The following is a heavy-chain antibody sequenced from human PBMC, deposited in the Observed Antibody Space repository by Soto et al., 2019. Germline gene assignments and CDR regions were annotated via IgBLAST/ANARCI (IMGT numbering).Heavy chain of an antibody. CDR1: GGSISSSSYY. D-gene: IGHD3-9*01. CDR2: IYYSGST. Sequence: QLQLQESGPGLVKPSETLSLTCTVSGGSISSSSYYWGWIRQPPGKGLEWIGSIYYSGSTYYNPSLKSRVTISVDTSKNQFSLKLSSVTAADTAVYYCASSLRYFDWLLQARQTFDYWGQGTLVTVSS. V-gene: IGHV4-39*01. CDR3: ASSLRYFDWLLQARQTFDY. J-gene: IGHJ4*02.